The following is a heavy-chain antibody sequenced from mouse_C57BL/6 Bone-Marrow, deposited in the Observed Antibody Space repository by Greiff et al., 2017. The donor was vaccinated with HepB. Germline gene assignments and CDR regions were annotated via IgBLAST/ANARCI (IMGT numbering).Heavy chain of an antibody. D-gene: IGHD1-1*01. CDR1: GYTFTGYW. CDR3: ARSPITTVVRDYAMDY. Sequence: QVQLKQSGAELMKPGASVKLSCKATGYTFTGYWIEWVKQRPGHGLEWIGEILPGSGSTNYNEKFKGKATFTADTSSNTAYMQLSSLTTEDSAIYYCARSPITTVVRDYAMDYWGQGTSVTVSS. V-gene: IGHV1-9*01. CDR2: ILPGSGST. J-gene: IGHJ4*01.